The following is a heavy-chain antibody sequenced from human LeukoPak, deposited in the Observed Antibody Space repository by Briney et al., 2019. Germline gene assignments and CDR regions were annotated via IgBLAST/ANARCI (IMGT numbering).Heavy chain of an antibody. Sequence: PGGSLRLSCAASGFTFDDYAMHWVRQAPGKGLEWVSGISWNSGSIGYADSVKGRFTISRDNAKNSLYLQMNSLRAEDMALYYCAKTSYSSSPGAFDIWGQGTMVTVSS. CDR3: AKTSYSSSPGAFDI. V-gene: IGHV3-9*03. CDR2: ISWNSGSI. D-gene: IGHD6-6*01. J-gene: IGHJ3*02. CDR1: GFTFDDYA.